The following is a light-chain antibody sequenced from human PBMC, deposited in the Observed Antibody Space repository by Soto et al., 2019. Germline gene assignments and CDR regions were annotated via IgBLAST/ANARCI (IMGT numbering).Light chain of an antibody. CDR2: DVS. V-gene: IGLV2-11*01. J-gene: IGLJ1*01. CDR3: CSYAGSYIYV. CDR1: SSDVGGYKY. Sequence: QSVLTQPRSVSGSPGQSVTISCTGTSSDVGGYKYVSWYQHHPGKAPKVIISDVSQRPSGVPDRFSGSKSGNTASLTISGLQAEDEADYYCCSYAGSYIYVFGTGTKLTVL.